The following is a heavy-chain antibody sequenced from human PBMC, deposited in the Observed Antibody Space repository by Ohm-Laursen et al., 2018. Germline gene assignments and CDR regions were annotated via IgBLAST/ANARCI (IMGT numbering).Heavy chain of an antibody. D-gene: IGHD1-26*01. CDR3: AKDRLGSGSYLDAFDI. V-gene: IGHV3-9*01. J-gene: IGHJ3*02. CDR2: ISWDSRNI. Sequence: SLRLSCAASGFTFDDYTMHWVRQPPGKGLEWVSGISWDSRNIGYADSVKGRFTISRDNAKKYLFLQVNSLRAEDTALYYCAKDRLGSGSYLDAFDIWGQGTMVTVSS. CDR1: GFTFDDYT.